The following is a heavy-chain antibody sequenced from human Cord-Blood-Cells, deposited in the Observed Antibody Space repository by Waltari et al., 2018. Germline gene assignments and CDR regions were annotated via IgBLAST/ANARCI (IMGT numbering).Heavy chain of an antibody. CDR1: GYPLTELY. CDR2: CDPEDGET. Sequence: QVQLVQSGAEVKKPGASVKVSCTVSGYPLTELYMHWVLQAPGKGLEWMGGCDPEDGETIYAQKFQGRVTMTEDTSTDTAYMELSSLRSEDTAVYYCATATYSSSWYGYFQHWGKGTLVTVSS. D-gene: IGHD6-13*01. CDR3: ATATYSSSWYGYFQH. V-gene: IGHV1-24*01. J-gene: IGHJ1*01.